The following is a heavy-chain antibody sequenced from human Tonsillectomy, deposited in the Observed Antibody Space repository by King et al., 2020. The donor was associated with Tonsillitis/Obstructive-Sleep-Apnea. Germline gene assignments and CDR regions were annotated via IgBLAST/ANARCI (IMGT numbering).Heavy chain of an antibody. CDR3: ARTNIAAASDFDY. D-gene: IGHD6-13*01. V-gene: IGHV2-26*01. Sequence: VTLKESGPVLVKSTETLTLTCTVSGFSFSNARMGVSWIRQPPGKALEWLAHIFSNDEKSYSKSLKSRLTISKDTSKSQVVLTMTNMDPVDTATNYCARTNIAAASDFDYWGQGTLVTVSS. CDR1: GFSFSNARMG. J-gene: IGHJ4*02. CDR2: IFSNDEK.